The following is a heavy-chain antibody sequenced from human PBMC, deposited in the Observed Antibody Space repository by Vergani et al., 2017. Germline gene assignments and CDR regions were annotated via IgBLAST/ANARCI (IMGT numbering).Heavy chain of an antibody. CDR3: ATKSCGTPGCQIGYFRE. Sequence: QVHLVESGGGVVQPGRSLRLSCVVSGFTSSYYGMHWVRQAPGKGLEGGAVISYEGTEKYYADSVKGRFTISRDNSKSTLYLQMNSLRTEDTAVYYCATKSCGTPGCQIGYFREWGQGTLVTVSS. CDR2: ISYEGTEK. D-gene: IGHD1-1*01. V-gene: IGHV3-30*03. J-gene: IGHJ1*01. CDR1: GFTSSYYG.